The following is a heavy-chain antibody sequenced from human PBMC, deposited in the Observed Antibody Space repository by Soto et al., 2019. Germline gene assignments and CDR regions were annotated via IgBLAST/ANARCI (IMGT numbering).Heavy chain of an antibody. J-gene: IGHJ6*03. CDR3: ARHVGNYDILTGYYYYMDV. CDR1: GYSFTSYW. Sequence: GESLKSSCKGSGYSFTSYWIGWVRQMPGKGLEWMGIIYPGDSDTRYSPSFQGQDTISADKSISTAYLQWSSLKASDTAMYYCARHVGNYDILTGYYYYMDVWGKGTTVTVSS. CDR2: IYPGDSDT. V-gene: IGHV5-51*01. D-gene: IGHD3-9*01.